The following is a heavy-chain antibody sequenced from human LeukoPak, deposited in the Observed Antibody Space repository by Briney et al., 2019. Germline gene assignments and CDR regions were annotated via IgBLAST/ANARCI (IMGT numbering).Heavy chain of an antibody. CDR1: GYTFTDYY. J-gene: IGHJ4*02. D-gene: IGHD3-10*01. Sequence: ASVKVSCKASGYTFTDYYIHWVRQAPGQGLEYMGWISPNSGGTNCAQYFQGRVTMTRDTSISTAYMELSRLRSDDTAVYYCGRPDFGSGNYYPPPHWGQGTLVTVSS. V-gene: IGHV1-2*02. CDR2: ISPNSGGT. CDR3: GRPDFGSGNYYPPPH.